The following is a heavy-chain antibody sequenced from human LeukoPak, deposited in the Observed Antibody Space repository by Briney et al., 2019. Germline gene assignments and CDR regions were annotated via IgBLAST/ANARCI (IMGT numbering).Heavy chain of an antibody. CDR2: ISGSGGST. Sequence: GGSLRLSCAVSGITLSNYGMSWVRQAPGKGLEWVAGISGSGGSTNYADSVKGRFTISRDNPKNTLFLQMSSLRAEDTAVYFCAKRGVVIRVILVGFHKEAYYFDSWGQGALVTVSS. CDR3: AKRGVVIRVILVGFHKEAYYFDS. CDR1: GITLSNYG. J-gene: IGHJ4*02. D-gene: IGHD3-22*01. V-gene: IGHV3-23*01.